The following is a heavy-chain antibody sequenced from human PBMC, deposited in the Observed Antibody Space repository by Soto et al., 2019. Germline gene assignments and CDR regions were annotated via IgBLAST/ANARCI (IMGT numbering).Heavy chain of an antibody. Sequence: QVQLQESGPGLVKPSQTLSLTCTVSGGSISSGGYYWSWIRQHPGKGLEWIGYIYYSGSTYYNPSLKSRVTISVDTSKNQFSLKLSSVTAADTAVYYCARVGGYYYDSSGYSYWFDPWGQGTLVTVSS. D-gene: IGHD3-22*01. CDR1: GGSISSGGYY. CDR3: ARVGGYYYDSSGYSYWFDP. CDR2: IYYSGST. J-gene: IGHJ5*02. V-gene: IGHV4-31*03.